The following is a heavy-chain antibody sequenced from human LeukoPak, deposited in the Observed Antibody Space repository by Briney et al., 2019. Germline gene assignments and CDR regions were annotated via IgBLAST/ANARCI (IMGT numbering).Heavy chain of an antibody. CDR1: GFNFSNYG. Sequence: GRSLRLSCAASGFNFSNYGMHWVRQAPGKGLEWVAVIWYDGSNKYYADSVKGRFTISRDNSKNTLYLQMNSLRAEDTAVYYCARGMSGELLFDYWGQGTLVTVSS. V-gene: IGHV3-33*01. J-gene: IGHJ4*02. CDR2: IWYDGSNK. D-gene: IGHD1-26*01. CDR3: ARGMSGELLFDY.